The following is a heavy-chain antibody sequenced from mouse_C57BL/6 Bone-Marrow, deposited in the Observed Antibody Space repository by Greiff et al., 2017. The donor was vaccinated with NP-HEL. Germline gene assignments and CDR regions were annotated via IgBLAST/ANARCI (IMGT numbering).Heavy chain of an antibody. D-gene: IGHD5-1*01. CDR1: GYTFTSYG. CDR3: ARYEYPAWFAY. V-gene: IGHV1-81*01. J-gene: IGHJ3*01. Sequence: QVQLKQSGSSLARPGASVKLSCKASGYTFTSYGISWVKQRTGQGLEWIGEIYPRSGNTYYNEKFKGKATLTADKSSSTAYMELRSLTSEDSAVYFCARYEYPAWFAYWGQGTLVTVSA. CDR2: IYPRSGNT.